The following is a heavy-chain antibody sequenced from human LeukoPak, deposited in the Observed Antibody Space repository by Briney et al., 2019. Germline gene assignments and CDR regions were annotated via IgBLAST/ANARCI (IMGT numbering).Heavy chain of an antibody. J-gene: IGHJ4*02. CDR3: PRVREATLFGY. D-gene: IGHD2-15*01. V-gene: IGHV1-69*01. Sequence: SVKVSCKASGGTLNKHSISWVRQAPGQGFEWMGGVIPSFGLANYAQKFKGRVTITADESTRTIYMDVSSQRSEDTAVYYCPRVREATLFGYWGQRTLVIVAS. CDR2: VIPSFGLA. CDR1: GGTLNKHS.